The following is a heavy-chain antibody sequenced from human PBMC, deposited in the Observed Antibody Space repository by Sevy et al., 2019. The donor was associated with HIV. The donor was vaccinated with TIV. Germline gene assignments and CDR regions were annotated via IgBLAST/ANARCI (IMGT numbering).Heavy chain of an antibody. CDR3: TTTYYYDSSGYRYYYYGMDV. J-gene: IGHJ6*02. CDR2: IKSKTDGGTT. CDR1: GFTFSNAW. Sequence: GGSLRLSCAASGFTFSNAWMSWVRQAPGKGLEWVGRIKSKTDGGTTDYAAPVKGRFTISRDDSKNTRYLKMNSLKTEDTAVYYCTTTYYYDSSGYRYYYYGMDVWGQGTTVTVSS. V-gene: IGHV3-15*01. D-gene: IGHD3-22*01.